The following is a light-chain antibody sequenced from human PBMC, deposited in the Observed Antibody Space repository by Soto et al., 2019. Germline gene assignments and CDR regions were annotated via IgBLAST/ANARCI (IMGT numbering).Light chain of an antibody. CDR3: QQYNSYST. V-gene: IGKV1-5*01. Sequence: DIQMTQSPSTLSASVGDRVTITCRASQSISSWLAWYQQKPGKAPNLLIYDASSLESGVPSRFGGSGSGTEFTLPIRSLQPDDFATYYCQQYNSYSTFGQGTKVEIK. CDR1: QSISSW. J-gene: IGKJ1*01. CDR2: DAS.